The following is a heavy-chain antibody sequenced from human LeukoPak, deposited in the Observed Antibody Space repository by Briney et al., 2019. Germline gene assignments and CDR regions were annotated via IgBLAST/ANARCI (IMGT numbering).Heavy chain of an antibody. CDR1: GFTFSSYG. CDR3: AKDLLSTTVTENWFDP. D-gene: IGHD4-17*01. CDR2: ISYDGSNK. J-gene: IGHJ5*02. Sequence: GGSLRLSCAASGFTFSSYGMHWVRQAPGKGLEWVAVISYDGSNKYYADSVKGRFTISRDNSKNTLYLQMNSLRAEDTAVYYCAKDLLSTTVTENWFDPWGQGTLVTVSS. V-gene: IGHV3-30*18.